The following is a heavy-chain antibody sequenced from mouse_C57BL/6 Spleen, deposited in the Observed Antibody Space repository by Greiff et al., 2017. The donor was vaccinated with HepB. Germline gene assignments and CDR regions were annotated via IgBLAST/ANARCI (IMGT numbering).Heavy chain of an antibody. Sequence: EVKLMESGGGLVKPGGSLKLSCAASGFTFSDYGMHWVRQAPEKGLEWVAYISSGSSTIYYADTVKGRFTISRDNAKNTLFLQMTSLRSEDTAMYYCARGYYYGSSYRGAMDYWGQGTSVTVSS. CDR2: ISSGSSTI. D-gene: IGHD1-1*01. CDR3: ARGYYYGSSYRGAMDY. J-gene: IGHJ4*01. V-gene: IGHV5-17*01. CDR1: GFTFSDYG.